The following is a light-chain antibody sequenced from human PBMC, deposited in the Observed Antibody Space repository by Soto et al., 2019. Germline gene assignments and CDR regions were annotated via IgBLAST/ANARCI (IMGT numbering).Light chain of an antibody. CDR1: QSVSSSY. V-gene: IGKV3-20*01. CDR2: GAS. Sequence: EIVLTQSPGTLSLSPGEGATLSCRASQSVSSSYIAWYQQRPGQTPSLLIYGASTRATGIPDRFSGSGSGTHFTLTISRLEPGDFAVYYCQHFGGTTFTVGQGTRLDIK. CDR3: QHFGGTTFT. J-gene: IGKJ5*01.